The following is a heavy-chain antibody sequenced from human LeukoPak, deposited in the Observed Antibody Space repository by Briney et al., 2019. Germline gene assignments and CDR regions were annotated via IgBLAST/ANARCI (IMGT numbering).Heavy chain of an antibody. V-gene: IGHV4-34*01. CDR3: ARVLFTEEDAFDI. CDR2: INHSASA. CDR1: GGSFSGYY. J-gene: IGHJ3*02. Sequence: KPSETLSLTCAVYGGSFSGYYWSWIRQPPGKGLEWIGEINHSASANYNPSLKSRVTMSLDTSKNQFSLNLTSVTAADTAVYYCARVLFTEEDAFDIWGQGTMVTVSS.